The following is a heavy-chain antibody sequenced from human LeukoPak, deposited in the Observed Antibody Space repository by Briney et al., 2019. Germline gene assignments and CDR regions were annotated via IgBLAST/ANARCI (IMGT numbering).Heavy chain of an antibody. CDR1: GGSFSGYY. CDR3: ARGGPDIAENWIDP. Sequence: SETLSLTCAVYGGSFSGYYWSWIRQPPGKGLEWIGEINHSGSTNYNPSLKRRVTISVDKSKKQFALKLSSVTAADTAVYYCARGGPDIAENWIDPWGQGTLVTVSS. V-gene: IGHV4-34*01. D-gene: IGHD2-15*01. J-gene: IGHJ5*02. CDR2: INHSGST.